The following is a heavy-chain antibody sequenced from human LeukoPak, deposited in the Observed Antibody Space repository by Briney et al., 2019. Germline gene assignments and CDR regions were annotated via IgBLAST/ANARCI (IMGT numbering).Heavy chain of an antibody. CDR2: ISWNSGTI. V-gene: IGHV3-9*01. D-gene: IGHD1-26*01. CDR3: AKGRGWEASYYYYYMDV. Sequence: GGSLRLSCAASGFTFDDYAMHWVRQAPGKGLEWVSGISWNSGTIGYADSVKGRFTISRDNSKNTLYLQMNSLRAEDTAVYYCAKGRGWEASYYYYYMDVWGKGTTVTIS. J-gene: IGHJ6*03. CDR1: GFTFDDYA.